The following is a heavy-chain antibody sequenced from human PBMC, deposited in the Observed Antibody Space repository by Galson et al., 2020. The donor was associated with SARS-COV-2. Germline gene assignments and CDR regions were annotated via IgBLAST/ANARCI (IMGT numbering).Heavy chain of an antibody. CDR2: ISYDGSNK. D-gene: IGHD3-22*01. Sequence: QAGGSLRLSCAASGFTFSSYGMHWVRQAPGKGLEWVAVISYDGSNKYYADSVKGRFTISRDNSKNTLYLQMNSLRAEDTAVYYCARVNPSSGYYWYYYYGMDVWGLGTTVTVSS. J-gene: IGHJ6*02. CDR1: GFTFSSYG. V-gene: IGHV3-30*03. CDR3: ARVNPSSGYYWYYYYGMDV.